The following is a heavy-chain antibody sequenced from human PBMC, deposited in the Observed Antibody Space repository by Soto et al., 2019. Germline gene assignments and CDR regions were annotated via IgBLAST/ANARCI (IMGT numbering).Heavy chain of an antibody. Sequence: PGGSLRLSCAASGFTFSSYAMHWVRQAPGKGLEWVAVISYDGSNKYYADSVKGRFTISRDNSKNTLYLQMNSLRAEDTAVYYCARDVRRWLQLYYFDYWGQGTLVTVSS. CDR3: ARDVRRWLQLYYFDY. CDR1: GFTFSSYA. CDR2: ISYDGSNK. J-gene: IGHJ4*02. V-gene: IGHV3-30-3*01. D-gene: IGHD1-1*01.